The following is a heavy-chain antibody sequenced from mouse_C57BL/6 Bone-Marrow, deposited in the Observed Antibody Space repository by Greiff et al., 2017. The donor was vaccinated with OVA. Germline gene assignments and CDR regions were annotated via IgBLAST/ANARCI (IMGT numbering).Heavy chain of an antibody. V-gene: IGHV1-50*01. Sequence: QVQLQQPGAELVKPGASVKLSCKASGYTFTSYWMQWVKQRPGQGLEWIGEIDPSDSSTNYNQKFKGKATLTVDTSSSTAYMQLSSLTSEDSAVYYCARRLDYDDSFDVWGTGTTVTVSA. D-gene: IGHD2-4*01. CDR1: GYTFTSYW. CDR2: IDPSDSST. J-gene: IGHJ1*03. CDR3: ARRLDYDDSFDV.